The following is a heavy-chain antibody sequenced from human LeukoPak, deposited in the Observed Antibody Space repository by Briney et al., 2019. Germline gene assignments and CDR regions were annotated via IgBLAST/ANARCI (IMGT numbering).Heavy chain of an antibody. CDR1: GFTFSSYG. CDR2: ISTSGSTM. D-gene: IGHD3-22*01. Sequence: PGGSLRLSCAASGFTFSSYGMNWVRQAPGKGLEWVSYISTSGSTMYYADSVKGRFTISRDNAKNSLYLQMNSLRAEDTAIYYCARGYFYGTSGLLNDYWGQGTLVTVSS. J-gene: IGHJ4*02. V-gene: IGHV3-48*03. CDR3: ARGYFYGTSGLLNDY.